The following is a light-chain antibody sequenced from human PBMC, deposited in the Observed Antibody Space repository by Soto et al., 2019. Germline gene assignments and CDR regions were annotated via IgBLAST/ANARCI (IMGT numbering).Light chain of an antibody. CDR2: DVN. Sequence: QSALTQPPSASGSPGQSVAISCTGTASDIGGYTFVSWYQQHPGKAPKLLIYDVNKRPSGVPDRFSGSKSGNTASLTVSGLQAEDEADYYCSAHGGTNPYVFGTGTKVTVI. CDR3: SAHGGTNPYV. CDR1: ASDIGGYTF. V-gene: IGLV2-8*01. J-gene: IGLJ1*01.